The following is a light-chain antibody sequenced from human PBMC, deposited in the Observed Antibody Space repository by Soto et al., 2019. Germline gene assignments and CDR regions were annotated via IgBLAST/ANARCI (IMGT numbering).Light chain of an antibody. J-gene: IGKJ1*01. CDR1: QSVSSNY. V-gene: IGKV3-20*01. Sequence: EIVLTQSPGTLSLSPGEIATLSCSASQSVSSNYLAWYQQKPGQAPRLLIYDASNRATGIPARFSGSGSGTDFTLTINSLEPEDSAVYYCQQYGSSPTWTFGQGTKVDIK. CDR3: QQYGSSPTWT. CDR2: DAS.